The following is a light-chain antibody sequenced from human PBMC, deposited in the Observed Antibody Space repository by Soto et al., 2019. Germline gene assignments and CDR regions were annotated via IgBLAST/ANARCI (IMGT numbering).Light chain of an antibody. Sequence: QSVLTQPASVSGSPGQSITISCTGTSSDVGRHNLVSWYQQHPGQAPKLMIYEVSKRPLGVSARFSASKSGNTASLTISGLQAEDEADYYCCSYGGSRAVFGGGTQLTV. V-gene: IGLV2-23*02. CDR1: SSDVGRHNL. CDR2: EVS. CDR3: CSYGGSRAV. J-gene: IGLJ7*01.